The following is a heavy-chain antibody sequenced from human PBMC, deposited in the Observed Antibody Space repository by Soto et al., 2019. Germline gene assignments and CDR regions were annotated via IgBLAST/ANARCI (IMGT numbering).Heavy chain of an antibody. D-gene: IGHD1-1*01. CDR3: VRDGTKTLRDWFDP. J-gene: IGHJ5*02. V-gene: IGHV4-4*07. CDR2: IYATGTT. CDR1: GASISGYY. Sequence: QVQLQESGPGLVKPSETLSLTCTVSGASISGYYWSWIRKSAGKGLEWIGRIYATGTTDYNPSLKGRVMMSVDKSQKQFSLRLRSVTAADTAVYYCVRDGTKTLRDWFDPWGQGISVTVSS.